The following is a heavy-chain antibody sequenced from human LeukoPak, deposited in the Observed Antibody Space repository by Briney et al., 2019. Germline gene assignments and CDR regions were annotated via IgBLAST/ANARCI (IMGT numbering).Heavy chain of an antibody. Sequence: PGGSLRLSCAASGFSFSYYGMHWVRQAPGKGLEWVAVISFDGSNKYNADSVKGRFTISRDNSKNTLYLQMNSLRPEDTAVYYCESQYYDFWSGYSYWGQGTLVTVSS. CDR3: ESQYYDFWSGYSY. D-gene: IGHD3-3*01. CDR2: ISFDGSNK. CDR1: GFSFSYYG. V-gene: IGHV3-30*03. J-gene: IGHJ4*02.